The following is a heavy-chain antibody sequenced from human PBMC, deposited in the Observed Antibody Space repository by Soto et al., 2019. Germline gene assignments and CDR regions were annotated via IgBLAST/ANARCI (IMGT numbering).Heavy chain of an antibody. CDR2: IFHSGST. CDR3: ARGQVVAAQH. J-gene: IGHJ4*02. Sequence: TLSLTCAVSGGSISSGGYSWSWIRQPPGKGLEWIGYIFHSGSTYYNPSLMSRFTISVDRSKNQFSLKLSSVTAADTAVYYCARGQVVAAQHWGQGTLVTVSS. V-gene: IGHV4-30-2*01. D-gene: IGHD2-15*01. CDR1: GGSISSGGYS.